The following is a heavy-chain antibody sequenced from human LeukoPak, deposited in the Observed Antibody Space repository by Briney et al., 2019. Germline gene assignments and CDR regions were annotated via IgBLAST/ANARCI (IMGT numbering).Heavy chain of an antibody. V-gene: IGHV4-31*03. J-gene: IGHJ4*02. CDR2: TYYSGST. D-gene: IGHD1-26*01. CDR3: VGGSYPLEY. CDR1: GTSISRSGYY. Sequence: SETLTLTCTVSGTSISRSGYYWSWIRQHPGKDLDCIGFTYYSGSTHNNSSVESRITISLDTSRLKLSVKFNSVTAADTAVYCCVGGSYPLEYWGKGALVTV.